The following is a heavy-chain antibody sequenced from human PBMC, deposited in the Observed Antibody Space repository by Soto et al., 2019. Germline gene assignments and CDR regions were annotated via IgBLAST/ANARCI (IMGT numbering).Heavy chain of an antibody. CDR2: VNHNRRT. D-gene: IGHD2-15*01. CDR1: GESLSGNF. Sequence: SETLSLTCAVYGESLSGNFWSWIRQPPGTGLEWIGDVNHNRRTNYNPSLKSRVTMSVDTYTNQIYLNLTSVTAADTAVYFCARGPGYCSAGSCYSGWFDPWGQGTLVTVSS. V-gene: IGHV4-34*01. CDR3: ARGPGYCSAGSCYSGWFDP. J-gene: IGHJ5*02.